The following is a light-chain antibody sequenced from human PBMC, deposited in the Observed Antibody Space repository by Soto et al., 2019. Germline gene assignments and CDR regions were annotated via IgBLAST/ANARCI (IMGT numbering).Light chain of an antibody. Sequence: ALTQPASVSGSPGQSITISCTGTSSDVGGYNYVSWYQQHPGKAPKLMIYEVRNRPSGVSHRFSGSKSANTASLTISGLQAEDEADYYCSSYTSSSPYVFGTGTKSPS. CDR1: SSDVGGYNY. J-gene: IGLJ1*01. V-gene: IGLV2-14*01. CDR2: EVR. CDR3: SSYTSSSPYV.